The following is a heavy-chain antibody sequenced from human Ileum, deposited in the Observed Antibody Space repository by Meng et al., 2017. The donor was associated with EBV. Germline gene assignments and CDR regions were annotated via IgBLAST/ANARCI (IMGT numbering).Heavy chain of an antibody. J-gene: IGHJ4*02. CDR3: ARDLSGYYSFVDY. V-gene: IGHV1-2*06. Sequence: QVQLVQSGAEVKGPGAAVKVSCRASGYTFTGYYMQWVRQAPGQGLEWMGRINPNNGGANYAQQFQGRVTMTTDTSISTAYMELSRLRSDDTAVYYCARDLSGYYSFVDYWGQGTLVTVS. CDR2: INPNNGGA. D-gene: IGHD3-22*01. CDR1: GYTFTGYY.